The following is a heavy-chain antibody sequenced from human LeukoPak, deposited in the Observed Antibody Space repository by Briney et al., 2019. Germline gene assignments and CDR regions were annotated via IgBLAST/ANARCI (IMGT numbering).Heavy chain of an antibody. CDR1: GGSISSSSDY. V-gene: IGHV4-39*01. Sequence: PSETLSLTCTVSGGSISSSSDYWGWIRQPPGKGLEWIGSIYYSGSTYYNPSLKSRVTISVDTSKNQFSLKLSSVTAADTAVYYCARRLKRRDGYRNDAFDIWGQGTMVTVSS. D-gene: IGHD5-24*01. CDR2: IYYSGST. J-gene: IGHJ3*02. CDR3: ARRLKRRDGYRNDAFDI.